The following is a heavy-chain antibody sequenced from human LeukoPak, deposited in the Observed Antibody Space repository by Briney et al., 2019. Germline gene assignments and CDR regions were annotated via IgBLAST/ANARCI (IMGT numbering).Heavy chain of an antibody. V-gene: IGHV1-46*01. Sequence: ASVKVSCKASGYTFTSYYMHWVRRAPGQGLEWMGIINPSGGSTSYAQKFQGRVTMTRDTSTSTVYMELSSLRSEDTAVYYCARDWPDTIFGVVDDYWGQGTLVTVSS. D-gene: IGHD3-3*01. CDR3: ARDWPDTIFGVVDDY. CDR2: INPSGGST. CDR1: GYTFTSYY. J-gene: IGHJ4*02.